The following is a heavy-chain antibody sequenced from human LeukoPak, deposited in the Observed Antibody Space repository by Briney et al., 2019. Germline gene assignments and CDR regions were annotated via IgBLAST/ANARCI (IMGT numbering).Heavy chain of an antibody. CDR3: ARSYCSTSSCYASDY. J-gene: IGHJ4*02. V-gene: IGHV3-21*01. Sequence: KSGGSLRLSCVASGFTFSWFSMNWVRQAPGKGLEWVSSISSSSDYTYYADSLEGRFTISRDNARNSLYLHMDSLRAEDTAVYYCARSYCSTSSCYASDYWGQGTVVTVSS. D-gene: IGHD2-2*01. CDR2: ISSSSDYT. CDR1: GFTFSWFS.